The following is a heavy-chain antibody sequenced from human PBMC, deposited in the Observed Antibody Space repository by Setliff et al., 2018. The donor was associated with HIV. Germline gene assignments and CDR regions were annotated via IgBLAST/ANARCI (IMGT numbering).Heavy chain of an antibody. Sequence: SQTLSLTCSVSGGSIDNNKYYWTWIRQPPGKGLEWTGSIYHTGRTYYNRSLESRLTTSIGTSKNQFSLKLTSVTAADTAMYYCASRIYYYDESRVLREEGFVPWGQGTLVTVSS. CDR2: IYHTGRT. CDR3: ASRIYYYDESRVLREEGFVP. CDR1: GGSIDNNKYY. D-gene: IGHD3-22*01. J-gene: IGHJ5*02. V-gene: IGHV4-39*01.